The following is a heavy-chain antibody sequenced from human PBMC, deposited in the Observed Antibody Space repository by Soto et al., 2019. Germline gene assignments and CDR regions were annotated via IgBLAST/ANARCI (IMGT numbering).Heavy chain of an antibody. J-gene: IGHJ3*02. CDR2: ISSSSSTI. D-gene: IGHD3-22*01. Sequence: GGSLRLSCAASGFTFSSYSMNWVRQAPGKGLEWVSYISSSSSTIYYADSVKGRFTISRDNAKNSLYLQMNSLRDEDTAVYYCARDYRGSSGYIVRGCDIWGQGTMVTVSS. V-gene: IGHV3-48*02. CDR3: ARDYRGSSGYIVRGCDI. CDR1: GFTFSSYS.